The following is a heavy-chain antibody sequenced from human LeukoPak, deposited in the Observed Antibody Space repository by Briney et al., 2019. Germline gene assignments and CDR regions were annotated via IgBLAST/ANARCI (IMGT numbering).Heavy chain of an antibody. J-gene: IGHJ4*02. D-gene: IGHD1-14*01. CDR2: ISYDGSNK. CDR1: GFSFRNHA. V-gene: IGHV3-30-3*01. CDR3: AREEYNRMFFDY. Sequence: GRSLRLSCAASGFSFRNHAMHWVRQAPGKGLEWVAVISYDGSNKYYVDSVKGRLTISRENSKNTLYLQMNSLRAEDTAVYYCAREEYNRMFFDYWGQGTRVTVSS.